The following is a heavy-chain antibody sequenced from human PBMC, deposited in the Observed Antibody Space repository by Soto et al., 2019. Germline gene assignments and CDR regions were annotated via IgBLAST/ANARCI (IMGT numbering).Heavy chain of an antibody. Sequence: SETLSLTCAVYGGSFSGYYWSWIRQPPGKGLEWIGEINHSGSTNYNPSLKSRVTISVDTSKNQFSLKLSSVTAADTAVYYCARVVYCSSTSCYRLFDPWGQGTLVTVSS. CDR1: GGSFSGYY. V-gene: IGHV4-34*01. CDR2: INHSGST. J-gene: IGHJ5*02. D-gene: IGHD2-2*01. CDR3: ARVVYCSSTSCYRLFDP.